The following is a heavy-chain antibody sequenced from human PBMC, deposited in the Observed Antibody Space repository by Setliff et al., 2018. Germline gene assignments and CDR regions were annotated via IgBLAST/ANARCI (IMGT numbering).Heavy chain of an antibody. CDR1: GGSISYNY. V-gene: IGHV4-4*07. Sequence: SETLSLTCTVSGGSISYNYWSWIRQPAGKGLQWIGRINTSGSTKYNPSLKSRVTISVDTSKNQFSLQLSSVTAADTAVYYCARMSGFLYIDVWGKGTTVTVSS. CDR3: ARMSGFLYIDV. D-gene: IGHD3-3*01. J-gene: IGHJ6*04. CDR2: INTSGST.